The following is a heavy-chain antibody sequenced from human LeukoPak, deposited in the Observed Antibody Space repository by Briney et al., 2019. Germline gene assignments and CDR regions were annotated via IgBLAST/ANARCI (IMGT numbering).Heavy chain of an antibody. Sequence: SETLSLTCAVYGGSFSGYYWSWIRQPPGKGLEWIGEINHSGSTNYNPSLKSRVTISVDTSKNQFSLRLSSVTAADTAVYYCARKEGGITMVRGVVGSWGQGTLVTVSS. D-gene: IGHD3-10*01. V-gene: IGHV4-34*01. CDR3: ARKEGGITMVRGVVGS. CDR2: INHSGST. CDR1: GGSFSGYY. J-gene: IGHJ4*02.